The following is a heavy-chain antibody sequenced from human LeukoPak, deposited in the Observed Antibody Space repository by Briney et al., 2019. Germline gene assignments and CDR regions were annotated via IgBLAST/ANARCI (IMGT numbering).Heavy chain of an antibody. J-gene: IGHJ4*02. CDR2: ISGSGGSI. CDR3: ARDDYYGPGVG. V-gene: IGHV3-23*01. CDR1: GFTFSSYA. D-gene: IGHD3-10*01. Sequence: GGSLRLSCAASGFTFSSYAMNWVRQAPGKGLEWVSTISGSGGSIYYADSVKGRFTISRDKAKNTLFLQMNSLRAEDTAMYYCARDDYYGPGVGWGQGTLVSVSS.